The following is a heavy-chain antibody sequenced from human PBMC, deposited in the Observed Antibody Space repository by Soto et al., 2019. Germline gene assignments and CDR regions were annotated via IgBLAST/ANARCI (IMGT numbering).Heavy chain of an antibody. CDR1: GGSFSGYY. D-gene: IGHD6-19*01. J-gene: IGHJ4*02. CDR3: ARGGIAVAGMGVDY. V-gene: IGHV4-34*01. CDR2: INHSGST. Sequence: QVQLQQWGAGLLKPSETLSLTCAVYGGSFSGYYWSWIRQPPGKGLEWIGEINHSGSTNYNPSLKSRVTISVDTSKNQCSLKLSSVTAADTAVYYCARGGIAVAGMGVDYWGQGTLVTVSS.